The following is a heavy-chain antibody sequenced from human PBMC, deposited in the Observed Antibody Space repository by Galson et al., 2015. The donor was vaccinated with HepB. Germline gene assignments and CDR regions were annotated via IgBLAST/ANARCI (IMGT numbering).Heavy chain of an antibody. CDR3: ARGDGGHFDY. D-gene: IGHD3-16*01. CDR2: INRDGSAT. V-gene: IGHV3-74*01. J-gene: IGHJ4*02. CDR1: GFIFSSSW. Sequence: SLRLSCAAYGFIFSSSWMHWVRQAPGEGLGSVSRINRDGSATNYADSVKGRFTISRDNGKNTLYLQMNSLRAEDTAVYYCARGDGGHFDYWGQGTLVTVSS.